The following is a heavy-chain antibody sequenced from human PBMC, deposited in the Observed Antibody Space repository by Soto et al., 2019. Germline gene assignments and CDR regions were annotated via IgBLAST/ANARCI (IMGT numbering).Heavy chain of an antibody. CDR2: IVVGSGNT. V-gene: IGHV1-58*01. Sequence: QMQLVQSGPEVKKPGTSVKVSCRTSGFTFTTSAVQWVRQARGQRLEWIGWIVVGSGNTNYAQKFQEGVTLTWDMSTRTAYMELSGLRSEDTAVYYCVADGNAFCVKGVCHGAHWGQGTLVTVSS. D-gene: IGHD2-8*01. CDR1: GFTFTTSA. J-gene: IGHJ4*02. CDR3: VADGNAFCVKGVCHGAH.